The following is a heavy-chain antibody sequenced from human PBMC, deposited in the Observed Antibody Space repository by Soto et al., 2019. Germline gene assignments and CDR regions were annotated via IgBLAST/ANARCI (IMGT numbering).Heavy chain of an antibody. Sequence: QVQLVQSGAEVKKPGASVKVSCKASGYTFTGYYMHWVRQAPGQGLEWMGWINPNSGGTNYAQKFQGRVTMTRDTSISTAYMELSRLRSDDTAVYYCARDKGIYTWLLTLDYWGQGTLVTVSS. CDR2: INPNSGGT. J-gene: IGHJ4*02. CDR1: GYTFTGYY. D-gene: IGHD5-12*01. V-gene: IGHV1-2*02. CDR3: ARDKGIYTWLLTLDY.